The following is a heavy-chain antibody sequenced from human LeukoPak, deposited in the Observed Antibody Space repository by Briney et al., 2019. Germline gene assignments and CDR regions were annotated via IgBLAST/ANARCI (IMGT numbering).Heavy chain of an antibody. CDR1: GFTFSNAW. V-gene: IGHV3-15*01. Sequence: GGSLRLSCAASGFTFSNAWMSWVRQAPGKGLEWVGRIKSKTDGETTDYAAPVKGRFTISRDDSKNTLFLQMNSLKTEDTAVYYCAKDLYSNYGPADYWGQGNLVTVSS. D-gene: IGHD4-11*01. CDR2: IKSKTDGETT. CDR3: AKDLYSNYGPADY. J-gene: IGHJ4*02.